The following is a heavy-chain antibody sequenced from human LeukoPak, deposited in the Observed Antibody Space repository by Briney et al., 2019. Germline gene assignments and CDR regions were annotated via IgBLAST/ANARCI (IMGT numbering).Heavy chain of an antibody. CDR2: IKQDGSEK. J-gene: IGHJ4*02. CDR3: ARGGVYSSGSPGY. D-gene: IGHD3-10*01. V-gene: IGHV3-7*01. CDR1: GFTLSNYR. Sequence: GGALRLSCAASGFTLSNYRMSWVRQAPEKGLEGVANIKQDGSEKYYVDSVKGRFTISRDNANNSLYLQMNSLRVEDTAVYYCARGGVYSSGSPGYWGQGTLVTVSS.